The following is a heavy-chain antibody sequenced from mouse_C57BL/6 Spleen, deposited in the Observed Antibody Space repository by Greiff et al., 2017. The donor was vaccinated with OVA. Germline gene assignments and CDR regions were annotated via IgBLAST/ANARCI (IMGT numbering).Heavy chain of an antibody. J-gene: IGHJ2*01. CDR3: ASRQVPFDY. CDR1: GYTFTSYW. D-gene: IGHD5-1*01. CDR2: IYPGSGST. Sequence: QVHVKQSGAELVKPGASVKMSCKASGYTFTSYWITWVKQRPGQGLEWIGDIYPGSGSTNYNEKFKSKATLTVDTSSSTAYMQLSSLTSEDSAVYYCASRQVPFDYWGQGTTLTVSS. V-gene: IGHV1-55*01.